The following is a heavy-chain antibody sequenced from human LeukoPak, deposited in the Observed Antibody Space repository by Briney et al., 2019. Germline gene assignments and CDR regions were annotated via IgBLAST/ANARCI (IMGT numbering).Heavy chain of an antibody. CDR3: GRFGYVAGVDL. V-gene: IGHV3-7*01. J-gene: IGHJ4*02. CDR1: GFSFIDYW. D-gene: IGHD6-19*01. CDR2: INPDGTAR. Sequence: GGSLRLSCAASGFSFIDYWMTSVRQAPGAGLEFVANINPDGTARYYAATVKGRFTISRDNAKNFVYLQMNSLRAEDTALYQCGRFGYVAGVDLWGQGTLVTVSS.